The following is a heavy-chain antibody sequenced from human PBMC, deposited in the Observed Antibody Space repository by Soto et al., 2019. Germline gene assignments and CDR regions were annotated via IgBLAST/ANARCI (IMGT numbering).Heavy chain of an antibody. CDR1: GFTFSSYS. Sequence: GGSLRLSCAASGFTFSSYSMNWVRQAPGKGLEWVSSIRSSSSYIYYADSVKGRFTISRDNAKNSLYLQMNSLRAEDTAVYYCAREDEGFYWGQGTLVTVSS. CDR3: AREDEGFY. J-gene: IGHJ4*02. CDR2: IRSSSSYI. V-gene: IGHV3-21*01.